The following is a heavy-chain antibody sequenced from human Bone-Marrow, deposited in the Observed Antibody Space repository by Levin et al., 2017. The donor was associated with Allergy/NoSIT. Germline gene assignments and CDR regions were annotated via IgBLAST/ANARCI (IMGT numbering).Heavy chain of an antibody. D-gene: IGHD6-19*01. CDR1: GFTVSSSY. Sequence: GGSLRLSCAGSGFTVSSSYMSWVRQAPGKGLEWVSLIHSGGNTYYADSLKGRFAISTDSSTNTLYLQMNSVRPDDTAMYYCARGSQWLVRDFDYWGQGTLVTVSS. CDR2: IHSGGNT. V-gene: IGHV3-66*01. J-gene: IGHJ4*02. CDR3: ARGSQWLVRDFDY.